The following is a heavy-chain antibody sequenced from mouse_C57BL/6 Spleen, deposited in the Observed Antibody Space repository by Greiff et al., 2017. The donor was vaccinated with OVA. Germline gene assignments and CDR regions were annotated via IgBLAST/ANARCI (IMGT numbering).Heavy chain of an antibody. J-gene: IGHJ3*01. CDR2: IHPNSGST. CDR3: APITTVVVN. CDR1: GYTFTSYW. V-gene: IGHV1-64*01. D-gene: IGHD1-1*01. Sequence: QVQLKQPGAELVKPGASVTLSCKASGYTFTSYWMHWVKQRPGQGLEWIGLIHPNSGSTNYNEKFTSKATLTVDKSSSTAYMQRSSLTSEDSAVYYCAPITTVVVNWGQGTLVTVSA.